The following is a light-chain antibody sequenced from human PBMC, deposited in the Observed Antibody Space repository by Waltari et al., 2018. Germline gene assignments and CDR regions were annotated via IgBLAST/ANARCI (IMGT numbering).Light chain of an antibody. V-gene: IGKV4-1*01. Sequence: DIVMTQSPDSLAVSLGERATINCKSSQSVLYSSNNKNYLAWYQQKPGQPPKLPIYCASTRESGVPYRFSGSGSGTDFTLTISSLQAEDVAVYYCQQYYSTPRTFGQGTKVEIK. CDR3: QQYYSTPRT. J-gene: IGKJ1*01. CDR1: QSVLYSSNNKNY. CDR2: CAS.